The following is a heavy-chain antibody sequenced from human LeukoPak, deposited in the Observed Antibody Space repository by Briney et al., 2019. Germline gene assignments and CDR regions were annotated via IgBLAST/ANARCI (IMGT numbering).Heavy chain of an antibody. CDR1: GGSISSGSYY. Sequence: ASETLSPTCTVSGGSISSGSYYWSWIRQPPGKGLEWIGSIYYSGSTYYNPSLKSRVTISVDTSKNQFSLKVRSVTAADTAVYYCARLWGSSYLDPWGQGTLVTVSS. D-gene: IGHD6-6*01. J-gene: IGHJ5*02. V-gene: IGHV4-39*01. CDR2: IYYSGST. CDR3: ARLWGSSYLDP.